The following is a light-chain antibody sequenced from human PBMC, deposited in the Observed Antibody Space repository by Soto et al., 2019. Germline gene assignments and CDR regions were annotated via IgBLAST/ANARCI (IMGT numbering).Light chain of an antibody. V-gene: IGKV3-20*01. J-gene: IGKJ1*01. CDR2: GAS. CDR1: QSVSSDY. CDR3: QHYGNSPT. Sequence: EIVLTQSPDTLSLSPGERATLSCRASQSVSSDYLVWYQQKPGQAPRLLIYGASRRATGIPARFSGSGSGTDFTLTISSLEPEDFAVYWCQHYGNSPTFGQGTKVDIK.